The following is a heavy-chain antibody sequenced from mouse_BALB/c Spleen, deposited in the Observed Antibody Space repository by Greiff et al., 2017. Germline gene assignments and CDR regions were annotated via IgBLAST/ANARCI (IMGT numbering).Heavy chain of an antibody. CDR3: ARDYRYGYYFDY. Sequence: QVQLQQPGAELVKPGASVKLSCKASGYTFTSYYMYWVKQRPGQGLEWIGMIDPSNSETRLNQKFKDKATLNVDKSSNTAYMQLSSLTSEDSAVYYCARDYRYGYYFDYWGQGTTLTVSS. D-gene: IGHD2-14*01. CDR2: IDPSNSET. J-gene: IGHJ2*01. CDR1: GYTFTSYY. V-gene: IGHV1-74*01.